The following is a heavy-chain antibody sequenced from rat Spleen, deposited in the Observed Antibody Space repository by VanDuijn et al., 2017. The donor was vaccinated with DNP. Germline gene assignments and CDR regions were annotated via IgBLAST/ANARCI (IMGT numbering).Heavy chain of an antibody. CDR3: ARSSYYSAQRFAY. CDR1: GFTFSNYG. CDR2: ISSSSGT. J-gene: IGHJ3*01. Sequence: AVQLVESGGGLVQPGKSLKLSCSASGFTFSNYGMHWIRQGPGKGLDWVGFISSSSGTVYADAVKERFTISRDNSKNTLYLQLNSLKSEDTAIYYCARSSYYSAQRFAYWGQGTLVTVSS. D-gene: IGHD1-1*01. V-gene: IGHV5-62*01.